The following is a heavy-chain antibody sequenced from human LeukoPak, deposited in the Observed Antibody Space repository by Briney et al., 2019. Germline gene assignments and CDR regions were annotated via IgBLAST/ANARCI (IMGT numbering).Heavy chain of an antibody. CDR3: ASQIAVAGPFDY. CDR2: ISSSGSTI. J-gene: IGHJ4*02. Sequence: PGGSLRLSCAASGFTFSSYEMNWVRQAPGKGLEWVSYISSSGSTIYYADSVKGRFTISGDNAKNSLYLQMNSLRAEDTAVYYCASQIAVAGPFDYWGQGTLVTVSS. D-gene: IGHD6-19*01. CDR1: GFTFSSYE. V-gene: IGHV3-48*03.